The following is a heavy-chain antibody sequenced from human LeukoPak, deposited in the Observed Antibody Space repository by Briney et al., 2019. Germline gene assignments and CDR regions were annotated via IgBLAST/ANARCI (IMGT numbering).Heavy chain of an antibody. D-gene: IGHD6-6*01. CDR2: IIPIFGTA. J-gene: IGHJ6*03. Sequence: SVKVSCKASGGTFSSYAISWVRQAPGQGLEWMGGIIPIFGTANYAQKFQGRVTITTDESTSTAYMELSSLRSEDTAVYYCARTGGGGSIAARLHYYYMDVWGKGTTVTVSS. CDR3: ARTGGGGSIAARLHYYYMDV. CDR1: GGTFSSYA. V-gene: IGHV1-69*05.